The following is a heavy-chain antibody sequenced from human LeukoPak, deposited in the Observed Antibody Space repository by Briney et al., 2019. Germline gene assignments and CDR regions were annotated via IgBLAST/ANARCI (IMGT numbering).Heavy chain of an antibody. V-gene: IGHV3-7*01. Sequence: GGSLRLSCAASGFTFSSYWMSWVRQAPGKGLEWVANIKQDGSEKYYVDSVKGRFTISRDNAKNSLYLQMNSLRAEDTAVYYCARDEELLWFGELSTYFDYWGQGTLVTVSS. CDR3: ARDEELLWFGELSTYFDY. CDR1: GFTFSSYW. CDR2: IKQDGSEK. D-gene: IGHD3-10*01. J-gene: IGHJ4*02.